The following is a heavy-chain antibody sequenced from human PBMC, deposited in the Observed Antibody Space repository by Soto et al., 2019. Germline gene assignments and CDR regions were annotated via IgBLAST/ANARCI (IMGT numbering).Heavy chain of an antibody. Sequence: QVQLVESGGGVVQPGRSLRLSCAASGFTFSSYAMHWVRQAPGKGLEWVAVISYDGSNKYYADSVKGRFTISRDNSKNPLYLQMNSLRAEDTAVYYCARDRVLTMVRGVIITEPRPFDYWGQGTLVTVSS. CDR2: ISYDGSNK. J-gene: IGHJ4*02. V-gene: IGHV3-30-3*01. D-gene: IGHD3-10*01. CDR1: GFTFSSYA. CDR3: ARDRVLTMVRGVIITEPRPFDY.